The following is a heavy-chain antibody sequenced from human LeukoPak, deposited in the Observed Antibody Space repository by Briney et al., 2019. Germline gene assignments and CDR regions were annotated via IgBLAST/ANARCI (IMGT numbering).Heavy chain of an antibody. CDR1: GGSISGHC. CDR2: IYYSGTT. V-gene: IGHV4-59*11. Sequence: SETLSLTCAVSGGSISGHCWSWVRQPPGKGLEWIGYIYYSGTTNYSPSLKSRVTISLDTSKNQFSLKLTSVTAADTAVYYCARGVSASDNWGQGALVTVSS. CDR3: ARGVSASDN. J-gene: IGHJ4*02. D-gene: IGHD1-26*01.